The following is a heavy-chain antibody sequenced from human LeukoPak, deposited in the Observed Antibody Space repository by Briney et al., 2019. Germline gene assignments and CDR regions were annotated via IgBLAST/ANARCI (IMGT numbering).Heavy chain of an antibody. CDR1: GYIFTNYG. J-gene: IGHJ4*01. Sequence: GASVKVSCTASGYIFTNYGITWVRQAPGQGLEWMGWVNTNNGNTNYAQKLQGRVTMTTDTSTTTAYMELGSLRSDGTAVYYCARGPIAAAGDYWGHGTLVTVSS. D-gene: IGHD6-13*01. CDR2: VNTNNGNT. V-gene: IGHV1-18*01. CDR3: ARGPIAAAGDY.